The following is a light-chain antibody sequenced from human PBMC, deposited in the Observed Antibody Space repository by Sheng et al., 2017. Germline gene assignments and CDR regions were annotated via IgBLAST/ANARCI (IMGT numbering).Light chain of an antibody. CDR1: QRVNSRF. CDR3: QQRSNWPLT. CDR2: GAS. J-gene: IGKJ4*01. V-gene: IGKV3D-20*02. Sequence: EIVLTQSPGTLSLSPGERATLSCRASQRVNSRFLAWYQQRPGQAPRLLIYGASTRATGIPDRFSGSGSGTDFTLTITSLEPEDFAVYYCQQRSNWPLTFGGGTKVEIK.